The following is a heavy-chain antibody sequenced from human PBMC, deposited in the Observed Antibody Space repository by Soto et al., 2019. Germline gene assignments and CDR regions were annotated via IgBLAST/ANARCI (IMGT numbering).Heavy chain of an antibody. J-gene: IGHJ4*02. CDR3: GRQGGDGYNIDY. CDR2: IDPSDSYT. V-gene: IGHV5-10-1*01. Sequence: GESLRISCEGSGYQFTNYWINWVRQMPGKGLEWMGRIDPSDSYTNYSPSFEGHVTFLVDKSLSTTYVQWSSLKASDTAMYYCGRQGGDGYNIDYWGQGNLVTVSS. CDR1: GYQFTNYW. D-gene: IGHD3-16*01.